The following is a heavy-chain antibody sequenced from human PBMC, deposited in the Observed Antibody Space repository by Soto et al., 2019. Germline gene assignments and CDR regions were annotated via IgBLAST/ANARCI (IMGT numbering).Heavy chain of an antibody. D-gene: IGHD6-19*01. CDR1: GYTFTSYY. CDR2: INPSGGST. V-gene: IGHV1-46*01. CDR3: ASKGWAVRHEDYYCGMDV. Sequence: GASVKVSCKASGYTFTSYYMHWVRQAPGQGLEWMGIINPSGGSTSYAQKFQGRVTMTRDTSTSTVYMELSSLRSEDTAVYYCASKGWAVRHEDYYCGMDVSGPGTTVTVSS. J-gene: IGHJ6*02.